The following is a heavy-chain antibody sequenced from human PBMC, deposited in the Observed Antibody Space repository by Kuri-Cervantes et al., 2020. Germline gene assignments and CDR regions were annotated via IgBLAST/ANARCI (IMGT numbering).Heavy chain of an antibody. D-gene: IGHD3-10*01. V-gene: IGHV3-30-3*01. CDR3: ARGAFLPRGVIGY. J-gene: IGHJ4*02. CDR1: GFTFDDYA. Sequence: GGSLRLSCAASGFTFDDYAMHWVRQAPGKGLEWVAVISYDGSNKYYADSVKGRFTISRDNSKNTLYLQMNSLRAEDTAVYYCARGAFLPRGVIGYWGQGTLVTVSS. CDR2: ISYDGSNK.